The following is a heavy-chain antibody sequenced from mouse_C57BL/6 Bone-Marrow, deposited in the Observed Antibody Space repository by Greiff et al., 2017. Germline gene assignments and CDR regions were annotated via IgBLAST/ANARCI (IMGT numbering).Heavy chain of an antibody. D-gene: IGHD1-1*01. CDR3: ARRPCYGSSPWFAY. V-gene: IGHV1-81*01. CDR1: GYTFTSYG. CDR2: IYPRSGNT. Sequence: VQLQQSGAELARPGASVKLSCKASGYTFTSYGISWVKQTTGQGLEWIGEIYPRSGNTSYNEKFKGKATLTADKSYSTAYMVLRSLTSEDSAVYFCARRPCYGSSPWFAYWGQGTLVTVSA. J-gene: IGHJ3*01.